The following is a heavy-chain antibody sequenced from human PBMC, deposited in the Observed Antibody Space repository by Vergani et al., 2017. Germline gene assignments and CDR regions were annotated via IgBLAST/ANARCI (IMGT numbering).Heavy chain of an antibody. V-gene: IGHV3-66*02. CDR1: GTTVSGNY. D-gene: IGHD3-10*01. CDR2: IYRGDET. CDR3: ARGNYYGSGTYVDP. Sequence: ELQLVESGGGLVQPGGSLRLSCAASGTTVSGNYITWVRQAPGKGLEWVSHIYRGDETYYADSGKGQDTISRDTSKNTLHLQINNLRVKDTAVYYSARGNYYGSGTYVDPWGQGTLVTVSS. J-gene: IGHJ5*02.